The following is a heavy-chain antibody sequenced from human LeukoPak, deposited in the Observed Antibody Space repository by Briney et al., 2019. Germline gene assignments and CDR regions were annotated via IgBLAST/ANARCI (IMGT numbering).Heavy chain of an antibody. CDR2: MNPNSGNT. J-gene: IGHJ4*02. CDR3: ATDPYGDYYFDY. V-gene: IGHV1-8*01. D-gene: IGHD4-17*01. Sequence: ASVKVSCKASGYTFTSYDINWVRQATGQGLEWMGWMNPNSGNTGYAQKFQGRVTMTRNTSISTAYMELSSLRSEDTAVYYCATDPYGDYYFDYWGQGTLVTVSS. CDR1: GYTFTSYD.